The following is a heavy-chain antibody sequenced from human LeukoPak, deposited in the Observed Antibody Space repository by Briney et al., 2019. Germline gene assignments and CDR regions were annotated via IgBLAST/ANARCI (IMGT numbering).Heavy chain of an antibody. CDR3: ATTSIQLWLHSFDY. V-gene: IGHV4-39*01. D-gene: IGHD5-18*01. CDR2: IYYSGST. CDR1: GGSFSSSSYY. Sequence: PSGTLSLTCTVSGGSFSSSSYYWGWIRQPPGKGLEWIGSIYYSGSTYYNPSLKSRVTISVDTSKNQFSLKLSSVTAADTAVYYCATTSIQLWLHSFDYWGQGTLVTVSS. J-gene: IGHJ4*02.